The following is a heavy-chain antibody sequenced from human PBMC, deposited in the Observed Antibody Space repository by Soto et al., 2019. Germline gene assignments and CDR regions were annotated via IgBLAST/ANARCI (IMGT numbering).Heavy chain of an antibody. D-gene: IGHD3-22*01. V-gene: IGHV3-23*01. CDR1: GVTFSTYA. Sequence: EVQLLESGGGLVQPGGSLRLSCAASGVTFSTYAMNWVRQAPGKGLEWVSTISNTGGGTFYAGSVKGRFTIFRDNSKNTLYLQMHSLRADDSAIYFCAVGRHKTSGSNTWFDPWGRGTQVTVSS. J-gene: IGHJ5*02. CDR3: AVGRHKTSGSNTWFDP. CDR2: ISNTGGGT.